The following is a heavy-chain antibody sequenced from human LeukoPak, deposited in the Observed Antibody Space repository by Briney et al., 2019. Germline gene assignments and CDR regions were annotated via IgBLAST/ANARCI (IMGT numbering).Heavy chain of an antibody. CDR1: GYNFGNAW. D-gene: IGHD3-3*01. CDR2: IDSSSSYI. CDR3: AKDQGTAIFGVVIPDWYFDL. J-gene: IGHJ2*01. Sequence: GGSLRLSCAVSGYNFGNAWMNWVRQAPGKGLEWVAYIDSSSSYIYYADSVKGRFTISRDNAKNSLYLQMNSLRADDTAVYYCAKDQGTAIFGVVIPDWYFDLWGRGTLVTVSS. V-gene: IGHV3-21*05.